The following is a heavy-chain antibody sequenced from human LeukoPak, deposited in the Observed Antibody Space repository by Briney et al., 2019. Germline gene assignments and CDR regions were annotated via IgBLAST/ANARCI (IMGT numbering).Heavy chain of an antibody. Sequence: HGESLKTSCKGSGYTFSNYWISWVRQTPGKGLEWLGIIYRGDSDARYSPSFQGQLTMSVDKSIDTAYLQGSSLKASDTGTDYCAMQYAQFYDFWGRGTRVTVSS. CDR3: AMQYAQFYDF. V-gene: IGHV5-51*01. CDR1: GYTFSNYW. D-gene: IGHD2-8*01. CDR2: IYRGDSDA. J-gene: IGHJ4*02.